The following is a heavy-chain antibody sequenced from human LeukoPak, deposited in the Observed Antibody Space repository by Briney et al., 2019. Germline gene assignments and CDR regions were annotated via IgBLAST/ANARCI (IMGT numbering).Heavy chain of an antibody. V-gene: IGHV4-59*01. CDR2: IYYSGST. J-gene: IGHJ4*02. Sequence: KPSGTLSLTCTVSGGSISSYYWSWIRQPPGKGLEWIGYIYYSGSTNYNPSLKSRVTISVDTSKNQFSLKLSSVTAADTAVYYCARTDGYNYYDYWGQGTLVTVSS. CDR3: ARTDGYNYYDY. CDR1: GGSISSYY. D-gene: IGHD5-24*01.